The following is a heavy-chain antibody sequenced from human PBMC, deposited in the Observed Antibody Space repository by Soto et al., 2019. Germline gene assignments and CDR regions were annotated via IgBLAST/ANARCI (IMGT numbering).Heavy chain of an antibody. V-gene: IGHV3-21*01. CDR1: GFTFSDDS. Sequence: EVQLVESGAGLVKPGGSRRLSGTASGFTFSDDSMSWVRQSPGKGLEWVSAISSGSSYIYYADAVKGRFIVPRDNTENSLYLQLTSLSAADTAVYYCARFNRNWFDPWGQGTLVTVSS. J-gene: IGHJ5*02. CDR2: ISSGSSYI. CDR3: ARFNRNWFDP.